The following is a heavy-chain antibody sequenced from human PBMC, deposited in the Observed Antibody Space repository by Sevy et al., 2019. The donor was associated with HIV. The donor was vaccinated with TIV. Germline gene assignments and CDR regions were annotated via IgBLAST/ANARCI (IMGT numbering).Heavy chain of an antibody. CDR3: ARFDSYDSSGSIDY. J-gene: IGHJ4*02. CDR1: GYTFTSYG. V-gene: IGHV1-18*01. CDR2: NSAYNGNT. Sequence: ASAKISCNASGYTFTSYGISWVRQAPGQGLELMGWNSAYNGNTNYAQKLQGRVTMTTDKSTSTAYMELRSLRSDDTAVYYCARFDSYDSSGSIDYWGQGTLVTVSS. D-gene: IGHD3-22*01.